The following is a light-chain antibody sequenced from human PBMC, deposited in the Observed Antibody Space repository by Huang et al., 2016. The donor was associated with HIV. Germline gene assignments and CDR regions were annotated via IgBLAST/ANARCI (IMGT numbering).Light chain of an antibody. Sequence: EIVLTQSPTTLSLSPGERASQSVNRYLAWYQQKPGQAPRLLIYDASNRATGIPARFSGSGSGTDFTLTISSLEPEDFAVYYCQQRSNWPPITFGQGTRLEIK. CDR3: QQRSNWPPIT. CDR1: QSVNRY. CDR2: DAS. J-gene: IGKJ5*01. V-gene: IGKV3-11*01.